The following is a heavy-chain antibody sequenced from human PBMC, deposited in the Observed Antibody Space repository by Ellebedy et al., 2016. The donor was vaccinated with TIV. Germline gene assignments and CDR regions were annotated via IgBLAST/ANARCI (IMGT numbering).Heavy chain of an antibody. CDR2: ISGSGGST. CDR1: GFTFSSYA. D-gene: IGHD6-13*01. J-gene: IGHJ6*02. Sequence: GESLKISCAASGFTFSSYAMSWVRQAPGKGLEWVSAISGSGGSTYYADSVKGRFTISRDNSKNTLYLQMNSLRAEDTAVYYCAGTSGAAAGYYYYYGMDVWGQGTTFTVSS. CDR3: AGTSGAAAGYYYYYGMDV. V-gene: IGHV3-23*01.